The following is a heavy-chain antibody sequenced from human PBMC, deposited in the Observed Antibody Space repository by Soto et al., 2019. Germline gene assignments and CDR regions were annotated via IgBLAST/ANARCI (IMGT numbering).Heavy chain of an antibody. D-gene: IGHD2-15*01. Sequence: SVKVSCKASGGTFSSYTISWVRQAPGQGLEWMGRIIPILGIANYAQKFQGRVTITADKSTSTAYMELSSLRSEDTAVYYCARAHSRYCSGGSCYTNWFDPWGQGTLVTVSS. CDR3: ARAHSRYCSGGSCYTNWFDP. V-gene: IGHV1-69*02. CDR2: IIPILGIA. J-gene: IGHJ5*02. CDR1: GGTFSSYT.